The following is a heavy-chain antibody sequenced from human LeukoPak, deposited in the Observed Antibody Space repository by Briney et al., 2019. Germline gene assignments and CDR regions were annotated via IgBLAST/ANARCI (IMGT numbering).Heavy chain of an antibody. CDR1: GYTLTELS. CDR3: ATTTRYGDYPSYYFDY. J-gene: IGHJ4*02. V-gene: IGHV1-24*01. D-gene: IGHD4-17*01. CDR2: FDPEDGET. Sequence: ASVKVSCKVSGYTLTELSMHWVRQAPGKGLEWIGGFDPEDGETIYAQKFQGRVTMTEDTSTDTAYMELSSLRSEDTAVYYCATTTRYGDYPSYYFDYWGQGTLVTVSS.